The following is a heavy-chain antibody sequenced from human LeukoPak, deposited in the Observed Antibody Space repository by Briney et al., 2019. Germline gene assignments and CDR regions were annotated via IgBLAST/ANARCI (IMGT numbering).Heavy chain of an antibody. Sequence: GGSLRLSCAASGFTFSSYAMSWVRQAPGKGLEWVSAISGSGGSTYYADSVKGRFTISRDNTKNSLYLQMSSLRAEDTAVYYCAASAIVAAYYWGQGTLVTVSS. D-gene: IGHD5-12*01. CDR1: GFTFSSYA. V-gene: IGHV3-23*01. J-gene: IGHJ4*02. CDR3: AASAIVAAYY. CDR2: ISGSGGST.